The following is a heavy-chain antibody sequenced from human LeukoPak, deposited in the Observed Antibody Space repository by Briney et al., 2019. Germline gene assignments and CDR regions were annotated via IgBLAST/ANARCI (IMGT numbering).Heavy chain of an antibody. J-gene: IGHJ6*03. CDR3: ARAIYYCYYYMDV. V-gene: IGHV3-7*01. CDR2: IKQDGSEK. CDR1: GFTFSSYW. Sequence: GGSLRLSCVASGFTFSSYWMSWVRQAPGKGLEWVANIKQDGSEKYYVDSVKGRFTISRDNAKNSLYLQMNSLRAEDTAVYYCARAIYYCYYYMDVWGKGTTVTVSS.